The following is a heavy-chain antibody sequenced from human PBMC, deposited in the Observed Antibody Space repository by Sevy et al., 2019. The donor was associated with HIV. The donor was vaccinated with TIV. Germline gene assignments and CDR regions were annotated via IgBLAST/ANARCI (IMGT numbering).Heavy chain of an antibody. D-gene: IGHD3-22*01. CDR2: TYSSGST. V-gene: IGHV4-31*02. Sequence: SETLSPPGLFLVAPTGGGGYTWSWTRKPPGKARGGIGNTYSSGSTSSTRSLKSRVTISVDTSKNQFSLKLSSVTAADTAVYYCARKGENSSSGSPAAFDPWGQGTLVTVSS. J-gene: IGHJ5*02. CDR1: VAPTGGGGYT. CDR3: ARKGENSSSGSPAAFDP.